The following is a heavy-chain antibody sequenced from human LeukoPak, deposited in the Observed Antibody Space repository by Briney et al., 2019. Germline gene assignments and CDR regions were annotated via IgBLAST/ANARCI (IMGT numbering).Heavy chain of an antibody. J-gene: IGHJ4*02. V-gene: IGHV3-64*01. CDR1: GFTFSSYA. CDR3: ARGDDFSGDH. Sequence: GGSLRLSXAASGFTFSSYAMHWVRQAPGKGLEYVSAISSNGGSTYYANSVKGRFTISRDNSKNTLYLQMGSLRAEDMAVYYCARGDDFSGDHWGQGTLVTVSS. CDR2: ISSNGGST. D-gene: IGHD3-16*01.